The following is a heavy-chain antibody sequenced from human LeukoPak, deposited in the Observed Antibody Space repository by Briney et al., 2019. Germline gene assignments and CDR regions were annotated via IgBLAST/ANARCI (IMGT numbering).Heavy chain of an antibody. V-gene: IGHV4-61*01. D-gene: IGHD3-16*02. CDR1: GGSISSSSYY. Sequence: SETLSLTCTVSGGSISSSSYYWSWIRQPPGKGLEWIGYIYYSGSTNYNPSLKSRVTISVDTSKNQFSLKLSSVTAADTAVYYCARDLGPAYYDYVWGSYRYPRTFDIWGQGTMVTVSS. J-gene: IGHJ3*02. CDR2: IYYSGST. CDR3: ARDLGPAYYDYVWGSYRYPRTFDI.